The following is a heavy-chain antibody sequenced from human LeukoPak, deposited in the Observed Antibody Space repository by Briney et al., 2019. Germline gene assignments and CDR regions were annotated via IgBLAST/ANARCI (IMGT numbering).Heavy chain of an antibody. J-gene: IGHJ4*02. Sequence: TGGSLRLSCAASGFTFSDYYMSWIRQAPGKGLEWVSYISSSGSTIYYADSVKGRFTISRDNAKNSLYLQMNSLRAEDTAVYYCARDLIYGSGSYFIDYWGQGTLVTVSS. CDR3: ARDLIYGSGSYFIDY. CDR1: GFTFSDYY. CDR2: ISSSGSTI. D-gene: IGHD3-10*01. V-gene: IGHV3-11*01.